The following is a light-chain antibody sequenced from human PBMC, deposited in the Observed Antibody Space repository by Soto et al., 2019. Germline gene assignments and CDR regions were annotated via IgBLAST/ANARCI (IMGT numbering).Light chain of an antibody. CDR3: SSYTRSGVYV. CDR1: SSDVGGYNA. Sequence: QSVLTQPVSVSGSPGYLLTISCTRTSSDVGGYNAVSWYQQHPGRAPKLMIYDVSNRPSGISNRFSGSKSGSTASLTISGLQAEDDADYYCSSYTRSGVYVFGAGTKVTVL. J-gene: IGLJ1*01. V-gene: IGLV2-14*01. CDR2: DVS.